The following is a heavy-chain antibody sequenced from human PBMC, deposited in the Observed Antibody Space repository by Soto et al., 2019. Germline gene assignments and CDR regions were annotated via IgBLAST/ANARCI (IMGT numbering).Heavy chain of an antibody. CDR1: GISVSSASYH. Sequence: SETLSLTCTVSGISVSSASYHWVWIRQPPGKGLQWIGNIYYTGSTNYNPSLKSRVTISVDTSKNQFSLKLNSVTAADTAVYYCARRVGATPPINWGQGTLVTVSS. J-gene: IGHJ4*02. D-gene: IGHD1-26*01. V-gene: IGHV4-61*01. CDR2: IYYTGST. CDR3: ARRVGATPPIN.